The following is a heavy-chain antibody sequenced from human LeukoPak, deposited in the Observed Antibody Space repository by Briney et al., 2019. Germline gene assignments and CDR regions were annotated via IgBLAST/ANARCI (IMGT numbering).Heavy chain of an antibody. CDR3: ARDNTYCSGSRCYDRFDY. J-gene: IGHJ4*02. CDR1: GFTFDDYA. CDR2: ISWNSGSI. V-gene: IGHV3-9*01. D-gene: IGHD2-15*01. Sequence: GGSLRLSCAASGFTFDDYAMHWVRQAPGKGLEWVSGISWNSGSIGYADSVKGRFTISRDNAKNSLYLQMNSLTAEDTAVYYCARDNTYCSGSRCYDRFDYWGQGTLVAVSS.